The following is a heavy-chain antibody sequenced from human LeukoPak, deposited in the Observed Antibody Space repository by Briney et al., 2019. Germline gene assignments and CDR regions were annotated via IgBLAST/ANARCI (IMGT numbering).Heavy chain of an antibody. V-gene: IGHV4-39*07. CDR2: IYYSGST. J-gene: IGHJ6*03. Sequence: SETLSLTYTVSGGSISSSSYSWGWLRQPPEKGLEWIGSIYYSGSTYYNPSLKSRVTISVDTSKNQFSLKLSSVTAADTAVYYCAREGSGYYYYYYYYMDVWGKGTTVTVSS. CDR1: GGSISSSSYS. D-gene: IGHD3-9*01. CDR3: AREGSGYYYYYYYYMDV.